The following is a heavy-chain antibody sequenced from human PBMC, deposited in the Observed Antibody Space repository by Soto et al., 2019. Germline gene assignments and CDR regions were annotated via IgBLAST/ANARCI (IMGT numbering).Heavy chain of an antibody. V-gene: IGHV3-23*01. J-gene: IGHJ4*02. CDR2: ITDSGGST. Sequence: PGWSLRLSCAASGFTFNNYGMSWVRQAPGKGLEWVSAITDSGGSTYYADSVKGRFTISRDNSKNTVYLQMNSLRAEDTAVYYCAKAAMVVTLYYFDYWGQGTLVTVSS. D-gene: IGHD3-22*01. CDR3: AKAAMVVTLYYFDY. CDR1: GFTFNNYG.